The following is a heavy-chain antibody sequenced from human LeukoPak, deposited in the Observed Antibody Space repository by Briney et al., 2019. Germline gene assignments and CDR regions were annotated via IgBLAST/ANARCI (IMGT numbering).Heavy chain of an antibody. J-gene: IGHJ5*02. Sequence: RASVKVSCKASGYTFTSYYMHWVRQAPGQGLEWMGIINPSGGSTSYAQKFQGRVTMTRDTSTSTVYMELSSLRSEDTAVYYCAKDGPTYYDFWSAGANWFDPWGQGTLVTVSS. V-gene: IGHV1-46*01. D-gene: IGHD3-3*01. CDR1: GYTFTSYY. CDR2: INPSGGST. CDR3: AKDGPTYYDFWSAGANWFDP.